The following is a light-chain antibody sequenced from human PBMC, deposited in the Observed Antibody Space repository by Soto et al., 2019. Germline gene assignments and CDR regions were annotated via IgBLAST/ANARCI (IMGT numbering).Light chain of an antibody. J-gene: IGLJ2*01. CDR2: EVN. CDR3: SSYAGSKNFIL. CDR1: TSDVGGYNY. V-gene: IGLV2-8*01. Sequence: QSALTQPPSASGSPGQSVTISCTGTTSDVGGYNYVSWYQLHPGKVPKLIISEVNKRPSGVPDRSSGSKSGSTASLTVSGRQAEDEADYFCSSYAGSKNFILFGGGTKLTVL.